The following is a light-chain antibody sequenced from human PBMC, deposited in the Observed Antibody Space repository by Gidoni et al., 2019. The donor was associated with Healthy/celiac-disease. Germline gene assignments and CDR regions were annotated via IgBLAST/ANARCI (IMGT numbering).Light chain of an antibody. V-gene: IGKV3-15*01. Sequence: EIVMTQSPATLSVSPGERATLSCRARQSVSSNLAWYQQKPGQAPRLLIYGASTRATGIPARFSRSGSVTEFTLTISSLQSEDFAVYYCQQYNNWPPTFGQGTKVEI. J-gene: IGKJ1*01. CDR2: GAS. CDR3: QQYNNWPPT. CDR1: QSVSSN.